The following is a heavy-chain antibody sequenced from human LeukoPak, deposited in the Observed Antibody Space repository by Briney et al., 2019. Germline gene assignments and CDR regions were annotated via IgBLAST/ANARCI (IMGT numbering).Heavy chain of an antibody. CDR2: ISSSSSYI. D-gene: IGHD4-17*01. J-gene: IGHJ3*02. Sequence: GGSLRLSCAASGSTFSSYSMNWVRQAPGKGLEWVSSISSSSSYIYYEDTVKGRFTISRDNAKNSLYLQMNSLRAEDTAVYYCARDSLGDYRSAFDIWGQGTMVTVSS. CDR3: ARDSLGDYRSAFDI. CDR1: GSTFSSYS. V-gene: IGHV3-21*01.